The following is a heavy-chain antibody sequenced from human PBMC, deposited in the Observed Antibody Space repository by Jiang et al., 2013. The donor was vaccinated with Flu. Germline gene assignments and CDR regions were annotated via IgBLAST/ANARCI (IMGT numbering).Heavy chain of an antibody. CDR3: AKDSSGWYLDY. J-gene: IGHJ4*02. CDR2: ISYDGSNK. D-gene: IGHD6-19*01. CDR1: SYA. Sequence: SYAMHWVRQAPGKGLEWVAVISYDGSNKYYADSVKGRFTISRDNSKNTLYLQMNSLRAEDTAVYYCAKDSSGWYLDYWGQGTLVTVSS. V-gene: IGHV3-30-3*02.